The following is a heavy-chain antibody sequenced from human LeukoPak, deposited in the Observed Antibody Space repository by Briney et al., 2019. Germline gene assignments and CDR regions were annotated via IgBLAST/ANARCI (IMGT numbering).Heavy chain of an antibody. CDR2: IYPGDSDT. CDR3: ARPLGREGYWVFDY. J-gene: IGHJ4*02. CDR1: GYSFANYW. D-gene: IGHD2-8*02. Sequence: KTGESLKISCKGSGYSFANYWIGWVRQMPGKGLEWMGIIYPGDSDTRYSPSFQGQVTISADKSISTAYLQWSSLKASDTAMYYCARPLGREGYWVFDYWGQGTLVTVSS. V-gene: IGHV5-51*01.